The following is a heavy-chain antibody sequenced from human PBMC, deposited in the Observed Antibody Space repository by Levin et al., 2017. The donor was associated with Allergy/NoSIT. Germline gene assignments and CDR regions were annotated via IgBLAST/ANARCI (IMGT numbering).Heavy chain of an antibody. D-gene: IGHD2-2*01. V-gene: IGHV3-9*01. CDR2: ISWDSRNI. J-gene: IGHJ4*02. CDR3: AKGSSLVPAAVDG. CDR1: GFNFHNYA. Sequence: SLKISCAASGFNFHNYAMHWVRQAPGRGLERVSTISWDSRNIAYADSVKGRFTISRDNAKRSLYLHMNSLRPEDTALYYCAKGSSLVPAAVDGWGQGTLVTVSS.